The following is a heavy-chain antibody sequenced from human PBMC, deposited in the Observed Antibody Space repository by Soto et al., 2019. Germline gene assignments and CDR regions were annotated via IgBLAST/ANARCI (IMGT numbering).Heavy chain of an antibody. CDR3: ARETVRTFDY. CDR1: GFTFSSYA. Sequence: GGSLRLSCVASGFTFSSYAMHWVRQAPGKGLEWVAVVSYDGSNKYYADSVKGRFTISRDNSKNTLYLQMNSLRAEDTAVYYCARETVRTFDYWGQGTLVTVSS. CDR2: VSYDGSNK. V-gene: IGHV3-30-3*01. J-gene: IGHJ4*02. D-gene: IGHD3-16*01.